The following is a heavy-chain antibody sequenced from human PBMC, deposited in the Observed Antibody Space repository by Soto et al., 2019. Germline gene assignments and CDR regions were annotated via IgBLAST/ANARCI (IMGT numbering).Heavy chain of an antibody. CDR1: GFTFSSYG. D-gene: IGHD6-19*01. CDR2: IWYDGSNK. J-gene: IGHJ4*01. CDR3: ARDEKTRQWLLTSLDY. Sequence: QVQLVESGGGVVQPGRSLRLSCAASGFTFSSYGMHWVRQAPGKGLEWVAVIWYDGSNKYYADSVKGRFTISRDNSKNTLYRQMNVLRAEDTAVYYCARDEKTRQWLLTSLDYLGQGTLVTVSS. V-gene: IGHV3-33*01.